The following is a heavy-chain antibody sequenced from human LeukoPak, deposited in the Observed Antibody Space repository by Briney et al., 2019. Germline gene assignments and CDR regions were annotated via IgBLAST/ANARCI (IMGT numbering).Heavy chain of an antibody. CDR1: GFTFTNYA. Sequence: GGSLRLSCAASGFTFTNYAMNWVRQAPGKGLHWVSTISGRGDYTYYADSVKGRFTISRDNSKDTLYLQMNSLRAEDTAVYYCAKGYTYGSDWGQGTLVTVSS. V-gene: IGHV3-23*01. CDR3: AKGYTYGSD. CDR2: ISGRGDYT. J-gene: IGHJ4*02. D-gene: IGHD5-18*01.